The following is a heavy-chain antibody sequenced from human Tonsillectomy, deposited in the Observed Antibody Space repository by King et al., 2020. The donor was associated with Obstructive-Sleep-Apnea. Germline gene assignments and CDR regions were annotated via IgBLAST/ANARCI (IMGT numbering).Heavy chain of an antibody. D-gene: IGHD6-19*01. V-gene: IGHV3-11*06. CDR3: AGELGVAGHWSFDL. CDR1: GFNFSDYY. Sequence: VQLVESGGGLVKPGGSLRLSCTASGFNFSDYYMNWIRQAPGKGLEWISYISRTSHYTNYADSVKGRFTISRDNAKNSLSLEMNTLRAEDTAVYYCAGELGVAGHWSFDLWGRGTLVTFSS. J-gene: IGHJ2*01. CDR2: ISRTSHYT.